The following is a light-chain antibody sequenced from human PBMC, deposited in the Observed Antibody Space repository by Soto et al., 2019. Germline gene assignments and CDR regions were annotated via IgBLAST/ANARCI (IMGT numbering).Light chain of an antibody. V-gene: IGKV3-20*01. CDR3: QQYDTPPLT. Sequence: EIVLTQSPGTLSLSPGDGVTLSCRASRSLRSSLLAWYQQKPGQAPRLLISGASIRATGIPDRFSASGSGTDFTLTISRLEPEDFAVYFCQQYDTPPLTFGGGTKVEI. J-gene: IGKJ4*01. CDR2: GAS. CDR1: RSLRSSL.